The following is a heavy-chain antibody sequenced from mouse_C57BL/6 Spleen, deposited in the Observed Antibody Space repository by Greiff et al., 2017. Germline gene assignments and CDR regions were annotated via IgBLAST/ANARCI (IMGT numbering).Heavy chain of an antibody. J-gene: IGHJ2*01. D-gene: IGHD2-2*01. Sequence: VQLKQSGPELVKPGASVKIPCKASGYTFTDYNMDWVKQSHGKSLEWIGDINPNNGGTIYNQKFKGKATLTVDKSSSTAYMELRSLTSEDTAVYYCARLGWLRYYFDYWGQGTTLTVSS. CDR3: ARLGWLRYYFDY. CDR1: GYTFTDYN. CDR2: INPNNGGT. V-gene: IGHV1-18*01.